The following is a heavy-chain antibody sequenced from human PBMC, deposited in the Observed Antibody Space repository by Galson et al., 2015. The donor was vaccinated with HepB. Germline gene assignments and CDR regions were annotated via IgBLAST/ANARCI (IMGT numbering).Heavy chain of an antibody. Sequence: SETLSLTCAVYGGSFSGYYWSWIRQPPGKGLEWIGEINHSGSTNYNPSLKSRVTISVDTSKNQFSLKLSSVTAADTAVYYCARATWIQLWFYYYYYGMDVWGQGTTVTVSS. V-gene: IGHV4-34*01. D-gene: IGHD5-18*01. CDR2: INHSGST. CDR3: ARATWIQLWFYYYYYGMDV. J-gene: IGHJ6*02. CDR1: GGSFSGYY.